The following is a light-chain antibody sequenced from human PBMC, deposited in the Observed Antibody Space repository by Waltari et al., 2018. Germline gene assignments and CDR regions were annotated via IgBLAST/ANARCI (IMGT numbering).Light chain of an antibody. CDR2: KAS. CDR1: QSISKW. J-gene: IGKJ4*01. V-gene: IGKV1-5*03. Sequence: DIQMTQSPSTLSASVGDRVIFSCRASQSISKWLAWYQQKPGKAPKLLIYKASTLESGVPSRFTDSGSGTEFPLTISSLQPEDFATYYCQQYNSYSLLSFGGGTKVEIK. CDR3: QQYNSYSLLS.